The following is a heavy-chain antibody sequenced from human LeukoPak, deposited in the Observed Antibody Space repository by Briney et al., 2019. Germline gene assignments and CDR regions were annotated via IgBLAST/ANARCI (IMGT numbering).Heavy chain of an antibody. D-gene: IGHD5-18*01. J-gene: IGHJ5*02. V-gene: IGHV3-7*01. CDR3: ARDRDSYGSNWFGP. CDR2: IKQDGSEK. Sequence: GGSLRLSCAASGFTFSSYWMSWVRRAPGKGLEWVANIKQDGSEKYYVDSVKGRFTISRDNAKNSLYLQMNSLGAEDTALYYCARDRDSYGSNWFGPWGRGTLVTVSS. CDR1: GFTFSSYW.